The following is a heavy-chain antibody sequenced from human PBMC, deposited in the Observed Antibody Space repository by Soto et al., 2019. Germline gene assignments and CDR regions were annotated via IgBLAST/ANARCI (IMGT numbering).Heavy chain of an antibody. J-gene: IGHJ6*02. D-gene: IGHD3-10*01. Sequence: SETLSLTCAVYGGSFSGYYWSWIRQPPGKGLEWIGEINHSGSTNYNPSLKSRVTISVDTYKNQFSLKLSSVTAADTAVYYCARGGPVLNYYGSGSYYRSYYYYGMDVWGQGTTVTVSS. V-gene: IGHV4-34*01. CDR1: GGSFSGYY. CDR2: INHSGST. CDR3: ARGGPVLNYYGSGSYYRSYYYYGMDV.